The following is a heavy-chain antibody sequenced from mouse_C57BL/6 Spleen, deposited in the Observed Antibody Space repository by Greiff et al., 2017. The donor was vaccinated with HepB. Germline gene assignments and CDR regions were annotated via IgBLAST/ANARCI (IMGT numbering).Heavy chain of an antibody. CDR1: GYTFTDYY. Sequence: EVQLQQSGPELVKPGASVKISCKASGYTFTDYYMNWVKQSHGKSLEWIGDINPNNGGTSYNQKFKGKATLTVDKSSSTAYMELRSLTSEDSAVYYCARRIYLRIFAYWGQGTLVTVSA. V-gene: IGHV1-26*01. J-gene: IGHJ3*01. CDR3: ARRIYLRIFAY. D-gene: IGHD3-2*02. CDR2: INPNNGGT.